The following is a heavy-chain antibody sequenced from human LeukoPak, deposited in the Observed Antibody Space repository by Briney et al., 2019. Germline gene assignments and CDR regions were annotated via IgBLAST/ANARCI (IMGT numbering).Heavy chain of an antibody. J-gene: IGHJ5*02. D-gene: IGHD5-12*01. CDR1: GYSISSGYY. Sequence: SETLSLTCTASGYSISSGYYWGWIRQPPGKGLEWIGSIYHSGSTYYNPSLKSRVTISVDTSKNQFSLKLSSVTAADTAVYYRARALGYSGYDYVIDPWGQGTLVTVSS. CDR2: IYHSGST. CDR3: ARALGYSGYDYVIDP. V-gene: IGHV4-38-2*02.